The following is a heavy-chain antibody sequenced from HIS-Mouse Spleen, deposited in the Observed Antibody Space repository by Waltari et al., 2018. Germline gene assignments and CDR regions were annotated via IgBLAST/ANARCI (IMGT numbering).Heavy chain of an antibody. CDR2: IYYSGST. CDR3: ARDTKNLDCSSTSCRNAFDI. CDR1: GGSLSRSSYY. D-gene: IGHD2-2*01. Sequence: QLQLQESGPGLVKPSETLSLTCTVPGGSLSRSSYYWGCLRQSPGKGLEWIGSIYYSGSTYYNPSLKSRVTISVDTSKNQFSLKLSSVTAADTAVYYCARDTKNLDCSSTSCRNAFDIWGQGTMVTVSS. J-gene: IGHJ3*02. V-gene: IGHV4-39*07.